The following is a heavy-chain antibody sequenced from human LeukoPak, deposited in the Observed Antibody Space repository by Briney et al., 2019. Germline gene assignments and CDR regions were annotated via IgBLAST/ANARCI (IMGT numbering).Heavy chain of an antibody. Sequence: GGSLRLSCAASGFTFSSYAMHWARQAPGKGLEYVSAISSNGGSTYYANSVKGRFTISRDNSKNTLYLQMGSLRAEDMAVYYCARAETPQGVTYYYYGMDVWGQGTTVTVSS. J-gene: IGHJ6*02. CDR2: ISSNGGST. V-gene: IGHV3-64*01. CDR3: ARAETPQGVTYYYYGMDV. D-gene: IGHD3-10*01. CDR1: GFTFSSYA.